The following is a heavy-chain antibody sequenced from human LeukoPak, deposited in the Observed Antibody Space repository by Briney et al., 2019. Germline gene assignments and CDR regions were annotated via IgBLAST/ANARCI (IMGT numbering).Heavy chain of an antibody. CDR3: ASRMVRGPRWFDP. V-gene: IGHV4-39*07. CDR2: IYYSGST. CDR1: GGSISSSSYY. D-gene: IGHD3-10*01. J-gene: IGHJ5*02. Sequence: SETLSLTCTVSGGSISSSSYYWGWIRQPPGKGLEWIGSIYYSGSTYYNPSLKSRVTISVDTSKNQFSLKLSSVTAADTAVYYCASRMVRGPRWFDPWGQGTLVTVSS.